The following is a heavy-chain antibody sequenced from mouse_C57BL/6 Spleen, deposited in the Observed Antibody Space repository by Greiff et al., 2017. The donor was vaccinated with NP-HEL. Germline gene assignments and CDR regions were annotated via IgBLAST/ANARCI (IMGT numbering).Heavy chain of an antibody. J-gene: IGHJ3*01. CDR3: ASIATVVARGFAY. CDR1: GYAFSSSW. Sequence: VQLQESGPELVKPGASVKISCKASGYAFSSSWMNWVKQRPGKGLEWIGRIYPGDGDTNYNGKFKGKATLTANKSYSTAYVQLTRLTSEDSAVYFCASIATVVARGFAYWGQGTLVTVSA. CDR2: IYPGDGDT. D-gene: IGHD1-1*01. V-gene: IGHV1-82*01.